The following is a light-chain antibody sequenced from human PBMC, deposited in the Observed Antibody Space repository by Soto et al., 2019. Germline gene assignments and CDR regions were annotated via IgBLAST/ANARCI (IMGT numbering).Light chain of an antibody. CDR2: GAS. CDR3: QQYNNWPPIT. CDR1: QSVDSTY. V-gene: IGKV3-15*01. J-gene: IGKJ5*01. Sequence: EIVMTQSPATMSVSPGERATLSCRASQSVDSTYLAWYQQKPDQSPRLLIYGASTRATGIPARFSGSGSGTEFTLTISSLQSEDFAVYYCQQYNNWPPITFGQGTRLEIK.